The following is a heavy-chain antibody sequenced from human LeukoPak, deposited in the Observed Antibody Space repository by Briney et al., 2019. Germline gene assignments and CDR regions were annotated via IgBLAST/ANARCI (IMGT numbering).Heavy chain of an antibody. V-gene: IGHV4-30-4*01. CDR1: GGSISSGDYY. CDR3: ASRMLRGVTYYFDY. Sequence: SETLSLTCTISGGSISSGDYYWGWIRQPPGKGLEWIGYIYHSGTTYYNPSLNSRVIISVDTSKNQFSLKLSSVTAADTAVYYCASRMLRGVTYYFDYWGQGTLVTVSS. J-gene: IGHJ4*02. CDR2: IYHSGTT. D-gene: IGHD3-10*01.